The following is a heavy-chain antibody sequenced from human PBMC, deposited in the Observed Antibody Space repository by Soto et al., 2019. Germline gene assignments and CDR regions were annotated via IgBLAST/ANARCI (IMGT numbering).Heavy chain of an antibody. CDR2: IIPIFGTA. V-gene: IGHV1-69*13. Sequence: SVKVYCKASGGTFSSYAISWVGQATGQGLEWMGGIIPIFGTANYAQKFQGRVTITADESTSTAYMELSSLRSEDTAVYYCARSIFRVHPMAPYNWFDPWGQGTLVTVSS. CDR1: GGTFSSYA. CDR3: ARSIFRVHPMAPYNWFDP. D-gene: IGHD3-3*01. J-gene: IGHJ5*02.